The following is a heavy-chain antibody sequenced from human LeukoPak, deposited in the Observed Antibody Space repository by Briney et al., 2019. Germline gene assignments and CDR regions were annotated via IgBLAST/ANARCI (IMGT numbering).Heavy chain of an antibody. CDR2: ISGGGGST. V-gene: IGHV3-23*01. J-gene: IGHJ5*02. CDR1: GFTFSSYA. CDR3: VRDHSGWSLDP. Sequence: PGGSLRLSCAASGFTFSSYAMSWVRQAPGKGLEWVSAISGGGGSTYYADSVKGRFTISRDNAKNSVYLQMNSLRVEDTAVYYCVRDHSGWSLDPWGQGTLVTVSS. D-gene: IGHD6-19*01.